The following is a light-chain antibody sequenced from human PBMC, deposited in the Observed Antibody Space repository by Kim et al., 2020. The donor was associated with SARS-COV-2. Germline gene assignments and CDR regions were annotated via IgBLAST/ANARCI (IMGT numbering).Light chain of an antibody. J-gene: IGLJ1*01. CDR3: ASWDDSLNGQV. CDR2: GTN. V-gene: IGLV1-44*01. Sequence: GPRVTISCSGSNSNIGSSTVNWYQQLPGTAPKLLIYGTNQRPMGVPDRFSGSKSGTSASLAISGLRSEDESDYYCASWDDSLNGQVFGTGTKVTVL. CDR1: NSNIGSST.